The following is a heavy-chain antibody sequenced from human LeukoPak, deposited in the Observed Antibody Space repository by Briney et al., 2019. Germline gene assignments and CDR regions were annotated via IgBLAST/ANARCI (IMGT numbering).Heavy chain of an antibody. CDR2: ISPFNGNT. D-gene: IGHD2-15*01. Sequence: ASVKVSCKASGYTFTSYGISWVRQAPGQGLEWMGWISPFNGNTNYAQKLQGRVTMTTDTSTSTVYMELRSLRSDDTAVYYCARAADCSGGSCYSDYWGQGTLVTVSS. V-gene: IGHV1-18*01. CDR1: GYTFTSYG. CDR3: ARAADCSGGSCYSDY. J-gene: IGHJ4*02.